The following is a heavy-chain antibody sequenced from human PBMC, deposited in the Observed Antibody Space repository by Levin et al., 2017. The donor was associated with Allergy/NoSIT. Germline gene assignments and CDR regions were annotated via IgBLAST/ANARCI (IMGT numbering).Heavy chain of an antibody. D-gene: IGHD3-10*01. CDR3: ARDSKVTMVQGVIYLLDY. CDR1: GFTFSSYA. J-gene: IGHJ4*02. CDR2: ISYDGSNK. V-gene: IGHV3-30-3*01. Sequence: LSLTCAASGFTFSSYAMHWVRQAPGKGLEWVAVISYDGSNKYYADSVKGRFTISRDNSKNTLYLQMNSLRAEDTAVYYCARDSKVTMVQGVIYLLDYWGQGTLVTVSS.